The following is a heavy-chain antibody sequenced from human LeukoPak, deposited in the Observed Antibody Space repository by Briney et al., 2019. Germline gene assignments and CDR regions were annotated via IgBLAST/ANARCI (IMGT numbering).Heavy chain of an antibody. J-gene: IGHJ4*02. CDR2: INHSGST. CDR3: ARGRPTHAYCSSTSCYRKQGHYFDY. Sequence: PSETLSLTCAVYGGSFSGYYWSWIRQPPGKGLEWIREINHSGSTNYNPSLKSRVTISVDTSKNQFSLKLSSVTAADTAVYYCARGRPTHAYCSSTSCYRKQGHYFDYWGQGTLVTVSS. D-gene: IGHD2-2*01. V-gene: IGHV4-34*01. CDR1: GGSFSGYY.